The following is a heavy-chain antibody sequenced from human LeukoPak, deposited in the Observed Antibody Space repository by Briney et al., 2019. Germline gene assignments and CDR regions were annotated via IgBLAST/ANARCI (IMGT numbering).Heavy chain of an antibody. Sequence: SETLSLTCSVSGGSTSNYYWSWIRQPAGKGLEWIGRIYTSGSTNYNPSLKSRVTLSVDTSKNQFSLNLSSVTAADTAVYYCARGPYSSGWYRDAFDIWGQGTMVTVSS. J-gene: IGHJ3*02. CDR3: ARGPYSSGWYRDAFDI. D-gene: IGHD6-19*01. CDR2: IYTSGST. CDR1: GGSTSNYY. V-gene: IGHV4-4*07.